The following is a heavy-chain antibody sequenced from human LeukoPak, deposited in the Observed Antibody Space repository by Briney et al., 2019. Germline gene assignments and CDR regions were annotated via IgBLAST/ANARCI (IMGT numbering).Heavy chain of an antibody. CDR3: ARGGRWLQFDAFDI. V-gene: IGHV4-38-2*02. J-gene: IGHJ3*02. D-gene: IGHD5-24*01. CDR2: MYHSGNT. CDR1: GYSISSPYY. Sequence: SETLSLTCTVSGYSISSPYYWGWIRQPPGKGLEWIGSMYHSGNTYYNPSLKSRVTISVDTSKNQFSLKLNSVTAADTAVYYCARGGRWLQFDAFDIWGQGTMVTVSS.